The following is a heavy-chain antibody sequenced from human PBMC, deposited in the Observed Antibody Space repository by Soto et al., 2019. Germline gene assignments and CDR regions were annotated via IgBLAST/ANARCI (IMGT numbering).Heavy chain of an antibody. D-gene: IGHD1-7*01. CDR3: ARGSGITGNTKDWFDP. Sequence: SETLSLTCTVSGGFIISGDYYWSWIRQSPGKGLEWIGYMYSSGTTYYNPSLKSRVTISIDASKNQFYLRLSSVTAADTAVYYCARGSGITGNTKDWFDPWGQGTLVTVPS. J-gene: IGHJ5*02. V-gene: IGHV4-30-4*01. CDR2: MYSSGTT. CDR1: GGFIISGDYY.